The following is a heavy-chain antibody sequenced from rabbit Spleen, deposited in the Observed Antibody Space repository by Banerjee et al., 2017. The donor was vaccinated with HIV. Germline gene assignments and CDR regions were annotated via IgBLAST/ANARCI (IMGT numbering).Heavy chain of an antibody. J-gene: IGHJ6*01. V-gene: IGHV1S40*01. Sequence: QSLEESEGDQVKLGASLILSCRASGASLSSSSNLCWDRQTPGKGLEWIACIDTGSSGFSYFATWAQGRFTCSKTSSTTVTLQMTRLTAADTATYFCARDTSSSFSSYGMDLWGQGTLVTVS. CDR2: IDTGSSGFS. D-gene: IGHD1-1*01. CDR3: ARDTSSSFSSYGMDL. CDR1: GASLSSSSN.